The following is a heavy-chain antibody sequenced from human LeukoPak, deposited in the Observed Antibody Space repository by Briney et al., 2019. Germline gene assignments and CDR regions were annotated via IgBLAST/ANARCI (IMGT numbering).Heavy chain of an antibody. V-gene: IGHV3-21*01. CDR3: ARTGGDFWSISDY. D-gene: IGHD3-3*01. CDR2: ISSSSSYI. Sequence: RGSLRLSCAASGFTFSSYSMNWVRQAPGKGLEWVSSISSSSSYIYYADSVKGRFTISRDNAKNSLYLQMNSLRAEDTAVYYCARTGGDFWSISDYWGQGTLVTVSS. J-gene: IGHJ4*02. CDR1: GFTFSSYS.